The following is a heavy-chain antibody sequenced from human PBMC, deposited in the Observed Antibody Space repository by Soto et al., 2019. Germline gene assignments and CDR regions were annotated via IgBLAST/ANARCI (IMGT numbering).Heavy chain of an antibody. Sequence: PSETLSLTCTVSGGSISSYYWSWIRQPPGKGLEWIGYIYYSGSTNYNPSLKSRVTISVDPSKNQFSLKLSSVTAADTAVYYCARDQYDFRSGSYCYAMEVWGQGTKVIVSS. D-gene: IGHD3-3*01. J-gene: IGHJ6*02. CDR1: GGSISSYY. CDR3: ARDQYDFRSGSYCYAMEV. CDR2: IYYSGST. V-gene: IGHV4-59*01.